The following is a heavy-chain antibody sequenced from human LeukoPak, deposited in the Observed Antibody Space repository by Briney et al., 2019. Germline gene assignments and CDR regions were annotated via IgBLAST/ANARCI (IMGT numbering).Heavy chain of an antibody. CDR3: VRNGHCDTANCYAWFDP. D-gene: IGHD2-2*03. CDR2: IIPQSGGT. J-gene: IGHJ5*02. V-gene: IGHV1-2*02. CDR1: GFTFTGYY. Sequence: ASVKVSCKASGFTFTGYYIHWMRQAPGQELEWMGWIIPQSGGTNYAPNFQGRVTMTRDTSISTAYMELSSLRSDDTAVYYCVRNGHCDTANCYAWFDPWGQGTLVTVSS.